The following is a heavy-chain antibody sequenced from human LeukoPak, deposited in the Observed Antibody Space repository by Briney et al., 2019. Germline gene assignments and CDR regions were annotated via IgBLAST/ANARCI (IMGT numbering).Heavy chain of an antibody. CDR3: ARGPLIVVVPHIYYYYYGMDV. V-gene: IGHV1-69*13. D-gene: IGHD2-21*01. CDR2: IIPIFGTA. Sequence: GASVKVSCKASGGTFSSYAISWVRQAPGQGLEWMGGIIPIFGTANYAQKFQGRVTITADESTSTAYMELSSLRSEDTAVYYCARGPLIVVVPHIYYYYYGMDVWGQGTTVTVSS. CDR1: GGTFSSYA. J-gene: IGHJ6*02.